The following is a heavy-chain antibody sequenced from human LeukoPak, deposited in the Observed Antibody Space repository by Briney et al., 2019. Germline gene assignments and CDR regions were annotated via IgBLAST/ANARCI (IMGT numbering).Heavy chain of an antibody. CDR1: GFTFSIYA. J-gene: IGHJ4*02. V-gene: IGHV3-23*01. CDR2: ITSISSAS. Sequence: PGGSLRLSCAASGFTFSIYAMSWVRQAPGKGLEWASSITSISSASFYAHSLKRRFTISRDNSRDPLYLQMNSLRAGDTAIYYCVKDRPNYYGSNGHYYRQNGDYWGQGTLVAVSS. CDR3: VKDRPNYYGSNGHYYRQNGDY. D-gene: IGHD3-22*01.